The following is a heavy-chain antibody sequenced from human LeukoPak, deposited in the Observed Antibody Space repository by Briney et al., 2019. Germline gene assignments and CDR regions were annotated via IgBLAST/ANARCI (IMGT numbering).Heavy chain of an antibody. CDR3: ARSGNKGRYSYGYGTFDY. V-gene: IGHV1-18*01. CDR1: GYTFTSYG. J-gene: IGHJ4*02. Sequence: ASVKVSCKASGYTFTSYGISWARQAPGQGLEWMGWISAYNGNTNYAQKLQGRVTMTTDTSTSTAYMELRSLRSDDTAVYYCARSGNKGRYSYGYGTFDYWGQGTLVTVSS. CDR2: ISAYNGNT. D-gene: IGHD5-18*01.